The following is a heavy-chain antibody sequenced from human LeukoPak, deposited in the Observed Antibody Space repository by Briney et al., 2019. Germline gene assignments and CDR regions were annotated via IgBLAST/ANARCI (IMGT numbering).Heavy chain of an antibody. CDR1: GFTFSSYG. D-gene: IGHD3-10*01. CDR2: IWYDGSNK. V-gene: IGHV3-33*01. Sequence: PGRSLRLSCAASGFTFSSYGMHWVRQAPGKGLEWVALIWYDGSNKYYADSVKGRFTISRDNSKNTLYLQMNSLRAENTAVYYCARDWSRFGELLYYWGQGTLVTVSS. CDR3: ARDWSRFGELLYY. J-gene: IGHJ4*02.